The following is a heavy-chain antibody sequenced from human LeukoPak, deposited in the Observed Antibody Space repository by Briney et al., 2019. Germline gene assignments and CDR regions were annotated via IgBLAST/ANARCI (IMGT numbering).Heavy chain of an antibody. CDR2: IYYSGST. CDR1: GGSISSGGYY. V-gene: IGHV4-31*03. D-gene: IGHD1-26*01. Sequence: SETLSLTCTVSGGSISSGGYYWSWIRQHPGKGLEWIGYIYYSGSTYYNPSLKSRVTISVDTSKNQFSLKLSSVTAADTAVYYCARSQASWALGWFDPWGQGTLVTVSS. CDR3: ARSQASWALGWFDP. J-gene: IGHJ5*02.